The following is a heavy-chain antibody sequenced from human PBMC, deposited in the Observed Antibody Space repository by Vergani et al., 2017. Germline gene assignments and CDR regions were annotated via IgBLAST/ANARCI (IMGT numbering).Heavy chain of an antibody. CDR3: ARDLGSDGNSYVGNLFDP. D-gene: IGHD4-23*01. Sequence: QVQLVQSGAEVKKPGSSVKVSCKASGGTFSSYAISWVRQAPGKGLEWMGGIIPIFGTANYAQKFQGRVTITADESTSTAYMELRSLRSEDTAVYYCARDLGSDGNSYVGNLFDPWGQGTLVTVSS. J-gene: IGHJ5*02. CDR2: IIPIFGTA. V-gene: IGHV1-69*01. CDR1: GGTFSSYA.